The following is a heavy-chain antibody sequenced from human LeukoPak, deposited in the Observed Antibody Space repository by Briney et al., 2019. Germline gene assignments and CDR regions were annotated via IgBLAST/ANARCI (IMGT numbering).Heavy chain of an antibody. CDR3: ARGGYVKVLDY. J-gene: IGHJ4*02. CDR1: GFTVSSNY. D-gene: IGHD6-25*01. V-gene: IGHV3-53*01. Sequence: GGSLRLSCAASGFTVSSNYMSWVRQAPGMGLEWVSVIYSGGSTYYADSVKGRFTISRDNSKNTLYLQMNSLRAEDTAVYYCARGGYVKVLDYWGQGTLVTVSS. CDR2: IYSGGST.